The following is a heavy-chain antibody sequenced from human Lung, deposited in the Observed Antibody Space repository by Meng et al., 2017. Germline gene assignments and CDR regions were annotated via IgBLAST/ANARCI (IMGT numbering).Heavy chain of an antibody. CDR2: IHHSGST. D-gene: IGHD3-22*01. J-gene: IGHJ4*02. CDR1: GASIDTDNW. CDR3: ARGYYSDSH. Sequence: HVQLQESGPGLVKPSGTLSLTCAVSGASIDTDNWWTWVRQSPGKGLEWIGEIHHSGSTNYNPSLKSRVILSVDKSKNQFSLKVNSVTAADTAVYYCARGYYSDSHWGQGTLVTVSS. V-gene: IGHV4-4*02.